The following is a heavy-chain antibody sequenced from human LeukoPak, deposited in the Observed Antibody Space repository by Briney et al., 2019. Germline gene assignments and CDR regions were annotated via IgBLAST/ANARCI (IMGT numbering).Heavy chain of an antibody. CDR1: GFTFSSYA. Sequence: GGSLRLSCAASGFTFSSYAMSWVRQAPGKGLEWVSAISGYGGSTYYADSVKGRFTISRDNSKNTLYLQMNSLRAEDTAVYYLAKDNYDFWSGYYPHPFDSWGQGTLVTVSS. CDR3: AKDNYDFWSGYYPHPFDS. CDR2: ISGYGGST. D-gene: IGHD3-3*01. V-gene: IGHV3-23*01. J-gene: IGHJ4*02.